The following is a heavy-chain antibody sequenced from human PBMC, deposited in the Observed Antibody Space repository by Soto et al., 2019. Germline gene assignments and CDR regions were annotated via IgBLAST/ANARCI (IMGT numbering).Heavy chain of an antibody. J-gene: IGHJ3*02. D-gene: IGHD1-7*01. Sequence: QVQLVESGGGVVQPGRSLRLSCAASGFTFSSYAMHWVRQAPGKGLEWVAVISYDGSNKYYADSVKGRFTISRDNSKNTLDRQMNSQRAGDTAVYYCGRDGITGTRWGAFDIWGQVTMVIVSS. CDR3: GRDGITGTRWGAFDI. CDR1: GFTFSSYA. CDR2: ISYDGSNK. V-gene: IGHV3-30-3*01.